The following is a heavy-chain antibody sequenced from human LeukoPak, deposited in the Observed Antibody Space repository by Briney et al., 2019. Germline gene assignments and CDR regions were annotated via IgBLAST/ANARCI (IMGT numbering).Heavy chain of an antibody. D-gene: IGHD3-22*01. CDR1: GGSFSGYY. Sequence: SETLSLTCAVYGGSFSGYYWSWIRQPPGKGLEWIGEINHSGSTNYNPSLKSRVTISVDTSKNQFSLKLISVTAADTAVYYCARSGATYYYDSSLGNWGQGTLVTVSS. CDR2: INHSGST. J-gene: IGHJ4*02. V-gene: IGHV4-34*01. CDR3: ARSGATYYYDSSLGN.